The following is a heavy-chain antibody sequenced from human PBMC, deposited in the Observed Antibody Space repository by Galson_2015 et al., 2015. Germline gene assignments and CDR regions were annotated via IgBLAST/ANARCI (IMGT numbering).Heavy chain of an antibody. J-gene: IGHJ4*02. Sequence: SLRLSCAASGFTFSSYGMHWVRQAPGKGLEWVAVISYDGSNKYYADSVKGRFTISRDNSKNTLYLQMNSLRAEDTAVYYCAKGVRDYGGNFGNFDYWGQGTLVTVSS. D-gene: IGHD4-23*01. CDR1: GFTFSSYG. CDR3: AKGVRDYGGNFGNFDY. CDR2: ISYDGSNK. V-gene: IGHV3-30*18.